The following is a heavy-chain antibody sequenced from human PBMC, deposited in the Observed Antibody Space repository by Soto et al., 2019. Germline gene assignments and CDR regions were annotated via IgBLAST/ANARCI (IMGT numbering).Heavy chain of an antibody. CDR2: MHHSGSI. J-gene: IGHJ6*02. CDR3: ARLHGYCISSSCHGHYAMDV. Sequence: PSETLSLTCSVSGDSITNNKWWSWVRQPPGKGLEWIGEMHHSGSIHYTASLKTRATISVDKSRNQFSLQLTSVTAADTAVYYCARLHGYCISSSCHGHYAMDVCGQGTTVTVSS. D-gene: IGHD2-2*01. V-gene: IGHV4-4*02. CDR1: GDSITNNKW.